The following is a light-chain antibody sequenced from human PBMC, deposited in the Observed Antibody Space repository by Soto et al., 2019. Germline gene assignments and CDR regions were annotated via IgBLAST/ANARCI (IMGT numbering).Light chain of an antibody. Sequence: QSALTQPASVSGSPGQSITISCTGTSSDVGTNNLVSWYQQHPGRAPKLIIYEVDSRTSGISDRFSGSKSGNTASLTISGLQPEDEADYYCSSFTNTNSLEDWVFGGGTKLTVL. J-gene: IGLJ3*02. CDR3: SSFTNTNSLEDWV. V-gene: IGLV2-14*02. CDR2: EVD. CDR1: SSDVGTNNL.